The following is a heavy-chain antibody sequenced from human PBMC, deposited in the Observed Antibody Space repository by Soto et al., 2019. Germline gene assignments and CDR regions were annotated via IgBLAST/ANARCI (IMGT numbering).Heavy chain of an antibody. V-gene: IGHV3-33*01. J-gene: IGHJ6*02. D-gene: IGHD3-3*01. CDR2: IWYAGRNI. CDR3: AGEGRAMKGVEDEARSGSLYSDGMAG. Sequence: QVQLVESGGVVVQPGTSLRLTCSASGFTFGHYGMHWVRQAPGQGLEWLADIWYAGRNIHYVDAVEGRFTISRDKAKNTREGQTSSLRGEDTAAEYGAGEGRAMKGVEDEARSGSLYSDGMAGWGQGTTVIVSS. CDR1: GFTFGHYG.